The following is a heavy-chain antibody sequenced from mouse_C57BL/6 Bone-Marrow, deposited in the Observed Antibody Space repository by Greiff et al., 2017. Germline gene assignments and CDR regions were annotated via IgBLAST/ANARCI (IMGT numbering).Heavy chain of an antibody. J-gene: IGHJ4*01. CDR2: IYPGDGDT. D-gene: IGHD2-2*01. Sequence: VQLQQSGPELVKPGASVKISCKASGYAFSSSWMNWVKQRPGKGLEWIGRIYPGDGDTNYNGKFKGKATLTADKSSSTAYMQLSSLTSEDSAVYFCARWGLLWLRRGHYAMDYWGQGTSVTVSS. V-gene: IGHV1-82*01. CDR3: ARWGLLWLRRGHYAMDY. CDR1: GYAFSSSW.